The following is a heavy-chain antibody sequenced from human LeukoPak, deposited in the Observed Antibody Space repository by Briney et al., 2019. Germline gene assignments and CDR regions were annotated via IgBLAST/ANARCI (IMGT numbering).Heavy chain of an antibody. Sequence: PRRSLRLSCAASEFTFSSYPMHWVRQAPGKGLEWVAVISSDGSNKYYADSVKGRFTISRDNSKNTLYLQMNSLRAEDTAVYYCARGGSAWYAPLGYWGQGTLVTVSS. V-gene: IGHV3-30-3*01. D-gene: IGHD6-19*01. CDR3: ARGGSAWYAPLGY. CDR2: ISSDGSNK. CDR1: EFTFSSYP. J-gene: IGHJ4*02.